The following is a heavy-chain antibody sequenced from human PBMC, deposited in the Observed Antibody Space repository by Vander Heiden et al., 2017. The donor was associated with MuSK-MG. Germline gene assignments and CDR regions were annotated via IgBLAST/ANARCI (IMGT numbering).Heavy chain of an antibody. D-gene: IGHD4-17*01. CDR3: SRARRLNYGGNIHYYMDV. Sequence: EVQLVESGGGLVQPGRSLRLSCTVSGFTFGDYAMRWFRQAPGKGLEWVGFIRSKAYTGTTDYAASVQGRFTISRDDSRSIAYLQMNSLKIEDTAVYYCSRARRLNYGGNIHYYMDVWGKGTTVIVSS. CDR1: GFTFGDYA. J-gene: IGHJ6*03. V-gene: IGHV3-49*03. CDR2: IRSKAYTGTT.